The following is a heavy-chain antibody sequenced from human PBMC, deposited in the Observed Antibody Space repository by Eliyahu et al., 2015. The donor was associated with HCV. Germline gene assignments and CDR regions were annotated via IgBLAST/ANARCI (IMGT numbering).Heavy chain of an antibody. CDR1: GYTFTGYY. CDR3: XRDRGGHDYVY. CDR2: INPNSGAT. V-gene: IGHV1-2*02. Sequence: QVQLVQSGAEVKKPGASVKVSCKASGYTFTGYYMHWMRQAPGQGLEWMGWINPNSGATNYAQKFQGRVTMTRDTSISTAYMELSRXRSDDSAVYFCXRDRGGHDYVYWGQGXLXTVSS. J-gene: IGHJ4*02. D-gene: IGHD5-12*01.